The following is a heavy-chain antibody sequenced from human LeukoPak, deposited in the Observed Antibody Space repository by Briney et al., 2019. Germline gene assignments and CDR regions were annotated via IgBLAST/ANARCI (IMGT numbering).Heavy chain of an antibody. V-gene: IGHV3-11*06. CDR1: GFTSSDYY. CDR3: ARDLGPNLNWFDP. D-gene: IGHD1-14*01. J-gene: IGHJ5*02. CDR2: ISSSSSYT. Sequence: GGSLRLSCAASGFTSSDYYMSWIRQAPGKGLEWVSYISSSSSYTNYADSVKGRFTISRDNAKNSLYLQMNSLRAEDTAVYYCARDLGPNLNWFDPWGQGTLVTVSS.